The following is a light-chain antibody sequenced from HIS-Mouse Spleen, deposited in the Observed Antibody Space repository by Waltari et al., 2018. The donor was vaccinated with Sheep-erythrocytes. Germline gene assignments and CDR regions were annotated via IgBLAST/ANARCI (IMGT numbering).Light chain of an antibody. CDR1: SSNIGSNS. CDR3: CSYAGSSTPWV. V-gene: IGLV2-23*01. Sequence: QSVLPQPPSASGTPGQRVTIPCSGSSSNIGSNSVYWYQQHPGKAPKLMSYEGSKRPSGVSNRFSGSKSGNTASLTISGLQAEDEADYYCCSYAGSSTPWVFGGGTKLTVL. J-gene: IGLJ3*02. CDR2: EGS.